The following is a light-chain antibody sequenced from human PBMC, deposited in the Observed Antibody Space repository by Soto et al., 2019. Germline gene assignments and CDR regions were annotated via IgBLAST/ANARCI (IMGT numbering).Light chain of an antibody. V-gene: IGKV1-5*01. J-gene: IGKJ4*01. Sequence: DIQMTQSPSTLSASVGDRVTITCRASQSISIWLAWYQQKPGKAPKLLIYAASTLQSGVPPRFSGSGSGTEFTLTISSLQPEDFATYYCQQLNSYPLTFGGGTKVDIK. CDR2: AAS. CDR1: QSISIW. CDR3: QQLNSYPLT.